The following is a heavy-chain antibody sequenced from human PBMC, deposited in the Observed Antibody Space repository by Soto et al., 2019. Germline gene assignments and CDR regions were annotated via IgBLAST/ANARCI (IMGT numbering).Heavy chain of an antibody. D-gene: IGHD2-2*01. V-gene: IGHV2-70*01. Sequence: SGPTLVNPTQTLTLTCTFSGFSLATSGMSVSWIRQPPGKALEWLALIDWDDDKYYSTSLKTRLTISKDTPKNQVVLTMTNVGPVDTATYYCARTPAPGPNYYYDHGMDVWGQGTTVTVSS. CDR1: GFSLATSGMS. CDR3: ARTPAPGPNYYYDHGMDV. J-gene: IGHJ6*02. CDR2: IDWDDDK.